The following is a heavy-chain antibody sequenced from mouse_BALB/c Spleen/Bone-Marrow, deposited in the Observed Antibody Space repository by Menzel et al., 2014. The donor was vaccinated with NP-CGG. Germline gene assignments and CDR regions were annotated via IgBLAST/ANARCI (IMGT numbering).Heavy chain of an antibody. V-gene: IGHV2-9*02. Sequence: VMLVESGPGLVAPSQSLSITCTVSGFSLTSYGVHWVRQSPGKGLEWLGVIWAGGSTNYNSALMSRLSISKDNSKSQVFLKMNSPQTDDTAMYYCARGLQYYAMDYWGQGTSVTVSS. D-gene: IGHD2-4*01. J-gene: IGHJ4*01. CDR2: IWAGGST. CDR3: ARGLQYYAMDY. CDR1: GFSLTSYG.